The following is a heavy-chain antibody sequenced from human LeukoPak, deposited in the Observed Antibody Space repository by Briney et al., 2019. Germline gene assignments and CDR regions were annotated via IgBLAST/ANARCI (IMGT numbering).Heavy chain of an antibody. Sequence: ASVKVSCKASGYTFTGYYMHWVRQAPGQGLEWMGWINPNSGGTNYAQKFQGRVTMTRDTSISTAYMELSRLRSDDTAVYYCARAIAAAGSPFDPWGQGTLVTVSS. CDR1: GYTFTGYY. D-gene: IGHD6-13*01. J-gene: IGHJ5*02. CDR2: INPNSGGT. V-gene: IGHV1-2*02. CDR3: ARAIAAAGSPFDP.